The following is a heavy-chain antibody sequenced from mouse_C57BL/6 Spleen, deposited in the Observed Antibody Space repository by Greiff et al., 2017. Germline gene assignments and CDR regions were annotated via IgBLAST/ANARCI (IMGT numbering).Heavy chain of an antibody. CDR2: IFPGRGNT. J-gene: IGHJ2*01. V-gene: IGHV1-66*01. CDR3: AGNYGNPLYYFDY. D-gene: IGHD2-1*01. CDR1: GYSLSSDY. Sequence: QVQLKESGPELVKPGASVKISCKASGYSLSSDYVHSVKQRPGQGLEWIGWIFPGRGNTKYNEKFKGKATLTADTSSSTAYMQLSSLTSEDSAVYYCAGNYGNPLYYFDYWGQGTTVTVSS.